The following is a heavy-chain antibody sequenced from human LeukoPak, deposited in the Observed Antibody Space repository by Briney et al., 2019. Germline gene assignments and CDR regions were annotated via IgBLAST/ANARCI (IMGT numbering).Heavy chain of an antibody. CDR1: GGSISSYY. CDR3: ARGGDYYDSSGYSFSFDY. D-gene: IGHD3-22*01. Sequence: SETLSLTCTVSGGSISSYYWSWIRQPPGKGLEWIGYIYYSGSNNYNPSLKSRVTISVDTSKNQFSLKLSSVTAADTAVYYCARGGDYYDSSGYSFSFDYWGQGTLVTVSS. J-gene: IGHJ4*02. V-gene: IGHV4-59*08. CDR2: IYYSGSN.